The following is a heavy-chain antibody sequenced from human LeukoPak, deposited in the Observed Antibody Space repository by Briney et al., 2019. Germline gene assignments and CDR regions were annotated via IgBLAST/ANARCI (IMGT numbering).Heavy chain of an antibody. J-gene: IGHJ3*02. CDR2: ISSRSSYI. CDR1: GFTFSSYE. Sequence: GGSLRLSCAASGFTFSSYEMNWVRQAPGKGLEWVSYISSRSSYIYYADSVKGRFTISRDNAKNSLYLQMNSLRAEDTAVYYCARGGSYLSAFDIWGQGTMVTVSS. CDR3: ARGGSYLSAFDI. V-gene: IGHV3-21*05. D-gene: IGHD1-26*01.